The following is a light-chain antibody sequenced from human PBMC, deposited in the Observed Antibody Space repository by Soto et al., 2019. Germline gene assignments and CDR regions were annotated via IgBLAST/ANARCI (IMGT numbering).Light chain of an antibody. CDR1: QNIDNY. J-gene: IGKJ5*01. Sequence: DIQLTQSPSSLSASLGDRVTISCRASQNIDNYLHWYQQKSGKAPEALIYAASSLRDGVSSRFSGSGYGTEFTLTFYNLLADNGATYYGQHSSSSPPCTFGQET. CDR3: QHSSSSPPCT. CDR2: AAS. V-gene: IGKV1-39*01.